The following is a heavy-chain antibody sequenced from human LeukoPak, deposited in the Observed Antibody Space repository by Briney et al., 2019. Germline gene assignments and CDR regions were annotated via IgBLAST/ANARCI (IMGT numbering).Heavy chain of an antibody. V-gene: IGHV3-23*01. Sequence: TGGSLRLSCAASGFTFSSYAMSWVRQAPGKGLEWVSAISGSGGSTYYADSVKGRFTISRDNSKNTLYLQMNSLRAEDTAVYYCAKGGERFLEWLLTRFDYWGQGTLVTVSS. D-gene: IGHD3-3*01. CDR2: ISGSGGST. CDR1: GFTFSSYA. CDR3: AKGGERFLEWLLTRFDY. J-gene: IGHJ4*02.